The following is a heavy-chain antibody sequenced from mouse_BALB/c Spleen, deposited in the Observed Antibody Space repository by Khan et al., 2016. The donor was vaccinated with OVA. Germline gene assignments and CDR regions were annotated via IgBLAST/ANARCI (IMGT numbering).Heavy chain of an antibody. Sequence: EVKLVDSGGDLVKPGGSLKLSCAASGFTFSTYGMSWVRQTPDKRLEWVATISSGGSYTYYPDSVKGRFTISRDNAKNTLYLQMSSLKSEDTAMYYCARLAYYYNSEGFAYWGQGTLVTVSA. D-gene: IGHD1-1*01. CDR3: ARLAYYYNSEGFAY. V-gene: IGHV5-6*01. CDR2: ISSGGSYT. J-gene: IGHJ3*01. CDR1: GFTFSTYG.